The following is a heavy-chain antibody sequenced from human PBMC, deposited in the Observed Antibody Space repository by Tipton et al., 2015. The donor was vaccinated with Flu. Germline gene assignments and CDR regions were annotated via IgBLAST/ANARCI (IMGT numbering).Heavy chain of an antibody. V-gene: IGHV3-48*03. D-gene: IGHD3-16*01. CDR2: ISNNGRTT. CDR1: GFNFSSYE. Sequence: SLRLSCAASGFNFSSYEVNWVRQAPGKGLEWVSFISNNGRTTHYADSAKGRFTISRDNAKNSLYLQMNSLRAEDTALYYCARVTIGTWYLRLGGAFDIWGRGTVVTVSS. J-gene: IGHJ3*02. CDR3: ARVTIGTWYLRLGGAFDI.